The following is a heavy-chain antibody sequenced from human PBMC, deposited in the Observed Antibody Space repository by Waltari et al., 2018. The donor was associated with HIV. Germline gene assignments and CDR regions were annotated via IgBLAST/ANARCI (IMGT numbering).Heavy chain of an antibody. CDR1: GYPFSDNA. D-gene: IGHD4-17*01. CDR2: MNPKTGNT. J-gene: IGHJ4*02. CDR3: ARQGAGDYGDYLFDY. V-gene: IGHV1-8*01. Sequence: QVQLVQSGTEVKEPGASLKVSCKASGYPFSDNAINWVRQAHGQGLEWMGWMNPKTGNTGFAQTLQGRVILTRDASMNTAYMELNNLTSGDTAVYYCARQGAGDYGDYLFDYWGQGTLLTVSS.